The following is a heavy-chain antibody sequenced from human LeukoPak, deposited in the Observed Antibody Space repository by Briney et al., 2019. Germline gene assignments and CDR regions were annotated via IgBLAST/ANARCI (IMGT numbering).Heavy chain of an antibody. J-gene: IGHJ4*02. CDR2: IYYSGST. D-gene: IGHD3-10*01. V-gene: IGHV4-39*07. Sequence: KPSETLSLTCTVSGGSISSSSYYWGWIRQPPGKGLEWIGSIYYSGSTYYNPSLKSRVTISVDTSKNQFSLKLSSVTAADMAVYYCARGAVVRGAVWVFDHWGRGTPVTVSS. CDR1: GGSISSSSYY. CDR3: ARGAVVRGAVWVFDH.